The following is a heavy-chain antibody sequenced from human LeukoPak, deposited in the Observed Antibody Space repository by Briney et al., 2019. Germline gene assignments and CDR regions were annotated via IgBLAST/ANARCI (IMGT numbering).Heavy chain of an antibody. V-gene: IGHV3-72*01. D-gene: IGHD3-9*01. CDR2: SRNKGNSYTT. CDR3: TREGIRYFDWLLPVNFDY. Sequence: GGSLRLSCAASGFTFSDHYMDWVRQAPGKGLEWVGRSRNKGNSYTTEYAASVKGRFTISRDDSKNSLYLQMNSLKTEDTAVYYCTREGIRYFDWLLPVNFDYWGQGTLVTVSS. J-gene: IGHJ4*02. CDR1: GFTFSDHY.